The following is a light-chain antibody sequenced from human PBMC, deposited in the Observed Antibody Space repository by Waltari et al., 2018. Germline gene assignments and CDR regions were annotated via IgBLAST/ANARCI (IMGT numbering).Light chain of an antibody. CDR2: KAC. Sequence: CPGNQSSSSGLAWHQQTPAKPSKLLNQKACSLESGVPSRFGGSGAGAEFTLTSSSLQSDDFATYYCQQYNSLWTFGQGTKVEIK. V-gene: IGKV1-5*03. CDR1: QSSSSG. J-gene: IGKJ1*01. CDR3: QQYNSLWT.